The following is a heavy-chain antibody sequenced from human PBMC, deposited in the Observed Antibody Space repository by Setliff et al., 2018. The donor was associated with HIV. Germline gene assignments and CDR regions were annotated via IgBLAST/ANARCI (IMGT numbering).Heavy chain of an antibody. D-gene: IGHD1-26*01. Sequence: SETLSLTCAVYGGSFSAYSWSWIRQPPGKGLEWIGEIFHNGTINCNPSLKSRVALSIDTFKSQISLNMTSLTTADTAIYYCGRGPHIVGAPWAVIDYWAQGKPVTVSS. CDR1: GGSFSAYS. CDR3: GRGPHIVGAPWAVIDY. CDR2: IFHNGTI. V-gene: IGHV4-34*01. J-gene: IGHJ4*02.